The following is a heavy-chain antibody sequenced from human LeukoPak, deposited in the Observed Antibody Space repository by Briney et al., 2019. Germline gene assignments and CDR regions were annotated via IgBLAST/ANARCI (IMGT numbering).Heavy chain of an antibody. V-gene: IGHV3-49*04. CDR1: GFTFGDYA. D-gene: IGHD1-1*01. J-gene: IGHJ4*02. CDR3: TRSRTTYNFDY. CDR2: IRSKAYGGTT. Sequence: GRSLRFSCTASGFTFGDYAMSWVRQAPGKGLEWVGFIRSKAYGGTTEYAASVKGRFTISRDDSKSIAYLQMNSLKTEDTAVYYCTRSRTTYNFDYWGQGTLVTVSS.